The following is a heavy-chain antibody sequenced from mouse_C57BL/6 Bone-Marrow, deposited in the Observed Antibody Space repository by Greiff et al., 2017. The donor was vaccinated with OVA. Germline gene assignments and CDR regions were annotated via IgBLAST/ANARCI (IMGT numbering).Heavy chain of an antibody. Sequence: EVMLVESGPELVKPGASVKMSCKASGYTFTDDNMHWVKQSHGKSLEWIGYINPNNGGTSYNQKFKGKATLTVNKSSSTAYMELRSLTSEDSAVYYCARWLWWLDYWGQGTTLTVSS. CDR2: INPNNGGT. CDR1: GYTFTDDN. CDR3: ARWLWWLDY. V-gene: IGHV1-22*01. D-gene: IGHD1-1*02. J-gene: IGHJ2*01.